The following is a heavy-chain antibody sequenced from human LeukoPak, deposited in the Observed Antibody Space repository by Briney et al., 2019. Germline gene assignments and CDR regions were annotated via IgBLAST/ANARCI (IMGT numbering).Heavy chain of an antibody. CDR1: GFTFSSYA. CDR3: ATLYSGYDSFYHDY. Sequence: PGGSLRLSCAASGFTFSSYAMHWVRQAPGKGLEWVAVISYDGSNKYYADSVKGRFTISRDNSKNTLYLQMNSLRAEDTAVYYCATLYSGYDSFYHDYWGQGTLVTVSS. CDR2: ISYDGSNK. J-gene: IGHJ4*02. V-gene: IGHV3-30*04. D-gene: IGHD5-12*01.